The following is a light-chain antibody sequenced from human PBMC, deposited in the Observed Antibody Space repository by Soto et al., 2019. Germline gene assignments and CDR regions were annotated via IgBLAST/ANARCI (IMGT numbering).Light chain of an antibody. CDR3: AAWDDSLNGYV. V-gene: IGLV1-44*01. CDR1: NSNIGSNS. J-gene: IGLJ1*01. Sequence: QSVLTQPPSASGTPGQRVAISCSGRNSNIGSNSVNWYQQLPGTAPKLLIFSTKERPSGVPGRFSGSRSGTSASLAISGLQTEDEADYYCAAWDDSLNGYVFGTGTKLTVL. CDR2: STK.